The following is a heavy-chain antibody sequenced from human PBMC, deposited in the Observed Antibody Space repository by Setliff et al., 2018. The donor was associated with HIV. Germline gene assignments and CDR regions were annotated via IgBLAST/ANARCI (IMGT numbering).Heavy chain of an antibody. J-gene: IGHJ5*02. V-gene: IGHV4-61*09. CDR2: IYVEGSV. D-gene: IGHD3-3*01. Sequence: PSETLSLTCTVSGGSMNSDSYSWTWLRQPAGKGPELIGHIYVEGSVIYNPSLASRVTISMVPSKNQFSLDLSSVTAADTAKYYCARAKTIGVSAVFFDPWGQGRPVTVSS. CDR3: ARAKTIGVSAVFFDP. CDR1: GGSMNSDSYS.